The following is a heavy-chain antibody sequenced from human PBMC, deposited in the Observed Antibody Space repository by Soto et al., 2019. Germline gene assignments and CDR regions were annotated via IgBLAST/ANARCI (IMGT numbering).Heavy chain of an antibody. CDR1: GFTFSSYS. CDR3: ARDQGNQGYGMDV. D-gene: IGHD2-2*01. CDR2: ISSSSSYI. J-gene: IGHJ6*02. V-gene: IGHV3-21*01. Sequence: PGGSLRLSCAASGFTFSSYSMNWVRQAPGKGLEWVSSISSSSSYIYYADSVKGRFTISRDNAKNSLYLQMNSLSAEDTAVYYCARDQGNQGYGMDVWGQGITVTVSS.